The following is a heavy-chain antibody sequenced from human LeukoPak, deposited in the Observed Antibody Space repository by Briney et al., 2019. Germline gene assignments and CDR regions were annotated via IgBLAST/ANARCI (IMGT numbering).Heavy chain of an antibody. V-gene: IGHV3-21*01. CDR3: ARAGIAVAGTSL. CDR2: ISSSSSYI. D-gene: IGHD6-19*01. J-gene: IGHJ4*02. Sequence: GGSLRLSCAASGFTFSSYSMNWVRQAPGKGLEWVSFISSSSSYIYYADSVKGRFTISRDNAKNSLYLQMNSLRAEDTAVYYCARAGIAVAGTSLWGQGTLVTVSS. CDR1: GFTFSSYS.